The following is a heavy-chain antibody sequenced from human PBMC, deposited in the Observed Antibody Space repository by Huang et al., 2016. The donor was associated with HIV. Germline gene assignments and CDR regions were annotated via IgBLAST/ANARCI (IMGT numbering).Heavy chain of an antibody. Sequence: QVELVQSGAEVKRPGASVRVSCKAAGYIFTKYGINWVRQAPGQGLEWMGWISDYNSNTNYAEKVQGRVTLTRDTSATTAYMELRDVTSADTAVYYCARDHWYPLQNWFDLWGQGTLVTVSS. J-gene: IGHJ5*01. CDR3: ARDHWYPLQNWFDL. CDR2: ISDYNSNT. D-gene: IGHD1-1*01. CDR1: GYIFTKYG. V-gene: IGHV1-18*01.